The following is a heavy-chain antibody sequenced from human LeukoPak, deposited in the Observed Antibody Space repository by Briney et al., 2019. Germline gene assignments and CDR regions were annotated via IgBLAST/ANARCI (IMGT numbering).Heavy chain of an antibody. CDR2: IRSKAYGGTT. V-gene: IGHV3-49*04. CDR3: TRDSWGLPVFDY. J-gene: IGHJ4*02. Sequence: PGGSLRLSCTTSGFTFGDYAMSWVRQAPGKGLEWVGFIRSKAYGGTTEYAASVKGRFTISRDDSKSIAYLQMNSLKTEDTAMYYCTRDSWGLPVFDYWGQGTLVTVSS. CDR1: GFTFGDYA. D-gene: IGHD7-27*01.